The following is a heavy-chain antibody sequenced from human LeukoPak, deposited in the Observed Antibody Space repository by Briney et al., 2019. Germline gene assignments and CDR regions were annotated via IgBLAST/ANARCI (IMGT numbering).Heavy chain of an antibody. CDR1: GFSVNIDF. CDR3: ARWIYDTLTGYPSFDY. Sequence: GGSLRLSCAVSGFSVNIDFMTWVRQAPGKGLNWVSVLYSNGKTVYAGSVKGRFTISRDNSKNTLFLEMKSLRAEDTAVYYCARWIYDTLTGYPSFDYWGQGTLVTVSS. J-gene: IGHJ4*02. V-gene: IGHV3-66*01. CDR2: LYSNGKT. D-gene: IGHD3-9*01.